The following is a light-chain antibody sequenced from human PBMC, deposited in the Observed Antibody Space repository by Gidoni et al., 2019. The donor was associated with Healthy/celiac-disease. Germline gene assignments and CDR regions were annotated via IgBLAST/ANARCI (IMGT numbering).Light chain of an antibody. CDR2: DNN. Sequence: QPVLTQPPSVSAAPGQKVTISCSGSSSNIGDNYVSWYQQPPATAPKLLIYDNNKRPSGVPDRFSGSKSGTSATLGITGLQTGDEADYYCGTWDSSLSAVVFGGGTKLTVL. V-gene: IGLV1-51*01. CDR1: SSNIGDNY. CDR3: GTWDSSLSAVV. J-gene: IGLJ2*01.